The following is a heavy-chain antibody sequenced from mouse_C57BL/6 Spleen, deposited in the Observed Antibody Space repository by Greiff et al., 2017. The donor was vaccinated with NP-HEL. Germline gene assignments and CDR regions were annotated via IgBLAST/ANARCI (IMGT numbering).Heavy chain of an antibody. J-gene: IGHJ2*01. CDR3: ARRDLYYFDY. CDR1: GFTFSSYG. Sequence: EVKLVESGGDLVKPGGSLKLSCAASGFTFSSYGMSWVRQTPDKRLEWVATISSGGSYTYYPDSVKGRFTISRDNAKNTLYLQMSSLKSEDTAMYYCARRDLYYFDYWGPGTTLTVSS. CDR2: ISSGGSYT. V-gene: IGHV5-6*02.